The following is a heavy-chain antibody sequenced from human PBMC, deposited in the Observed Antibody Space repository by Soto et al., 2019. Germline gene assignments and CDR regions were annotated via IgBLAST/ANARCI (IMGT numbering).Heavy chain of an antibody. CDR3: GKDRIPAAHPGRQFDY. V-gene: IGHV3-30*18. CDR2: ISYDGSNK. CDR1: GFTFSSYG. J-gene: IGHJ4*02. D-gene: IGHD2-2*01. Sequence: VGSLRLSCAASGFTFSSYGMHWVRQAPGTGLEWVAVISYDGSNKYYADSVKGRFTISRDNSKNTLYLQLNSLRAEDTDVYYRGKDRIPAAHPGRQFDYWGQGTLVTGS.